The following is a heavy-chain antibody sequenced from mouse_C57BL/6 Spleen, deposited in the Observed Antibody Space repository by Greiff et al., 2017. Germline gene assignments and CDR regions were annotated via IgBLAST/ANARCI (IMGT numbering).Heavy chain of an antibody. CDR2: IRSKSNNYAT. CDR1: GFSFNTYA. CDR3: VRPHYGPYAMDY. J-gene: IGHJ4*01. V-gene: IGHV10-1*01. Sequence: EVMLVESGGGLVQPKGSLKLSCAASGFSFNTYAMNWVRQAPGKGLEWVARIRSKSNNYATYYDDSVKDRFTISRDDSEIMLYLQMNNLKTEDTAMYYCVRPHYGPYAMDYWGQGTSVTVSS. D-gene: IGHD1-1*02.